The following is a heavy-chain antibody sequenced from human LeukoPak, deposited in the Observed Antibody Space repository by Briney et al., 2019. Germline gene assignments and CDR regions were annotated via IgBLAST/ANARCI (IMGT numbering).Heavy chain of an antibody. Sequence: GGSLRLSCAASGFTFSSYGMHWVRQAPGKGLEWVAVISYDGSNKYYADSVKGRFTISRDNSKNTLYLQMNSLRAEDTAVYYCATQTTVTTFSAFDIWGLGTMVTVSS. D-gene: IGHD4-17*01. V-gene: IGHV3-30*03. J-gene: IGHJ3*02. CDR2: ISYDGSNK. CDR1: GFTFSSYG. CDR3: ATQTTVTTFSAFDI.